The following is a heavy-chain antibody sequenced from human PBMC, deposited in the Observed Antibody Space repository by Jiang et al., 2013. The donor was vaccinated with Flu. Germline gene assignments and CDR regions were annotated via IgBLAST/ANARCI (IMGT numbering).Heavy chain of an antibody. CDR2: ISAYSGNT. J-gene: IGHJ5*02. Sequence: GAEVKKPGASVKVSCKASGYTFRNYGISWVRQAPGQGLEWMGWISAYSGNTHYSQNLQGRVTMTTDTSTSTAYMELKSLRSDDTAVYYCARILSYDIMTGGLNWFDPWGQGTPVTVSS. V-gene: IGHV1-18*01. CDR1: GYTFRNYG. D-gene: IGHD3-9*01. CDR3: ARILSYDIMTGGLNWFDP.